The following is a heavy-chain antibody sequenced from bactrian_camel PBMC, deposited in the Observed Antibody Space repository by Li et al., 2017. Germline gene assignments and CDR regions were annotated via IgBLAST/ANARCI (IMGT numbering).Heavy chain of an antibody. Sequence: HVQLVESGGGSVQAGGSLRLSCAASGNTYSTNCMGWFRQAPGKEREGLAALYSDGSVKYADSVKGRFLIDKDVARNKLLLHMNNLQPEDTAMYYCAHGCTAIRRGAIRPERYTNWGQGTQVTVS. CDR1: GNTYSTNC. CDR3: AHGCTAIRRGAIRPERYTN. CDR2: LYSDGSV. D-gene: IGHD3*01. V-gene: IGHV3S53*01. J-gene: IGHJ4*01.